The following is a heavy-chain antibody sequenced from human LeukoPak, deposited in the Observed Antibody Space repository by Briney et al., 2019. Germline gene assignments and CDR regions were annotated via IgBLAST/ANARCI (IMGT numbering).Heavy chain of an antibody. Sequence: SETLSLTCTVSGGSISSSSYYWGWIRQPPGKGLEWIGSIYYSGSTYYNPSLKSRVTISVDTSKNQFSLKLSSVTAADTAVYYCAREPLRFLEWLLYFDYWGQGTLVTVSS. CDR3: AREPLRFLEWLLYFDY. J-gene: IGHJ4*02. V-gene: IGHV4-39*07. D-gene: IGHD3-3*01. CDR1: GGSISSSSYY. CDR2: IYYSGST.